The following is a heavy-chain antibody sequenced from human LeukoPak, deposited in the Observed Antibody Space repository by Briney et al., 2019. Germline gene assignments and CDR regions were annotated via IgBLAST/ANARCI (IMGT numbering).Heavy chain of an antibody. J-gene: IGHJ5*02. V-gene: IGHV3-21*01. Sequence: GGSLRLSCAASGFTFSTYGINWVRQAPGKGLEWVSSISSGSSYIYYADSVKGRFTISRDNAKNSLYLQMDSLRAEDTAVYYCANMAVPALGQGTLVTVSS. CDR2: ISSGSSYI. CDR1: GFTFSTYG. CDR3: ANMAVPA. D-gene: IGHD6-19*01.